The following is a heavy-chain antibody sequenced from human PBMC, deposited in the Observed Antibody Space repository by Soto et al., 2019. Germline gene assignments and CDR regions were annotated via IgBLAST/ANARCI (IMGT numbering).Heavy chain of an antibody. CDR2: ISGSGGST. J-gene: IGHJ6*02. Sequence: PGGSLRLSCAASGFTFSSYAMSWVRQAPGKGLEWVSAISGSGGSTYYADSVKGRFTISRDNSKNTLYLQMNSLRAEDTAVYYCANLGSHRNPIYYYYYGMDVWGQGTTVTVSS. D-gene: IGHD3-16*01. CDR3: ANLGSHRNPIYYYYYGMDV. V-gene: IGHV3-23*01. CDR1: GFTFSSYA.